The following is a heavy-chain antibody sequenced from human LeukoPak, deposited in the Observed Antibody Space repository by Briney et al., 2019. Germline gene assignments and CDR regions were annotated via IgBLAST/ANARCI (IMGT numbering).Heavy chain of an antibody. CDR2: IYTSGST. J-gene: IGHJ3*02. Sequence: SETLSLTCTVSGGSISSGSYYWSWIRQPAGKGLEWIGRIYTSGSTNYNPSLKSRVTISVDTSKNQFSLKLSSVTAADTAVYYCARAGSDYYDSSGYHDAFDIWGQGTMVTVSS. D-gene: IGHD3-22*01. CDR1: GGSISSGSYY. V-gene: IGHV4-61*02. CDR3: ARAGSDYYDSSGYHDAFDI.